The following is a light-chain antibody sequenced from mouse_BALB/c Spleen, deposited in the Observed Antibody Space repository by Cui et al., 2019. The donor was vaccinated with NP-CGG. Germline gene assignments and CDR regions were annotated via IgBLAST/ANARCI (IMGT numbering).Light chain of an antibody. CDR3: ALWYSNHWV. J-gene: IGLJ1*01. CDR2: GTN. V-gene: IGLV1*01. Sequence: VVTKESALTTSPGETVTLTCRSSTGPVTTSNYANWVQEKPDHLFTGLIGGTNNRAPGVPARFSGSLIGDKAALTITGAQTEDEAIYFCALWYSNHWVFGGGTKLTVL. CDR1: TGPVTTSNY.